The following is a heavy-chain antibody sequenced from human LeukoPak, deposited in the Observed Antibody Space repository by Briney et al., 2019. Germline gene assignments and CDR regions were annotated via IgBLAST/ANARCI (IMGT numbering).Heavy chain of an antibody. CDR2: INQDGTEK. CDR1: GLTFNSVW. D-gene: IGHD4-17*01. V-gene: IGHV3-7*01. CDR3: ARGTTVPRGYYYYGMDV. J-gene: IGHJ6*02. Sequence: PGGSLRLSCTASGLTFNSVWMSWVRQAPGRGLEWVANINQDGTEKYYVDSVKGRFTISRDNAKKSLYLQMSSLRVEDTAVYYCARGTTVPRGYYYYGMDVWGQGTTVTVSS.